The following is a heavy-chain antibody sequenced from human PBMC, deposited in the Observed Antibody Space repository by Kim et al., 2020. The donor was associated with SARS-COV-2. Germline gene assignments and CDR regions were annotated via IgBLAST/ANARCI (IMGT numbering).Heavy chain of an antibody. V-gene: IGHV3-49*03. J-gene: IGHJ4*02. D-gene: IGHD2-2*01. CDR1: GFTFGDYA. Sequence: GGSLRLSCTASGFTFGDYAMSWFRQAPGKGLEWVGFIRSKAYGGTTEYAASVKGRFTISRDDSKSIAYLQMNSLKTEDTAVYYCTRSSTSCGSDYWGQGTLVTVSS. CDR2: IRSKAYGGTT. CDR3: TRSSTSCGSDY.